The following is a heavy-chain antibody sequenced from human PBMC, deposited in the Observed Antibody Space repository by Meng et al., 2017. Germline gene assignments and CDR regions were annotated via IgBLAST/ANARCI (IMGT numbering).Heavy chain of an antibody. CDR3: AREQRGPSGYYYYGMDV. CDR1: GFTFSSYW. V-gene: IGHV3-7*01. J-gene: IGHJ6*02. Sequence: ETLSLTCAASGFTFSSYWMSWVRQAPGKGLEWVANIKQDGSEKYYVDSVKGRFTISRDNAKNSLYLQMNSLRAEDTAVYYCAREQRGPSGYYYYGMDVWGQGTTVTVSS. CDR2: IKQDGSEK. D-gene: IGHD3-10*01.